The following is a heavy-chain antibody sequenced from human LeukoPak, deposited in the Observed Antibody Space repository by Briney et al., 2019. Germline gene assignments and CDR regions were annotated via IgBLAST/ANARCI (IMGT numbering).Heavy chain of an antibody. CDR3: AKDPVPYSSGWFQLYYFDY. J-gene: IGHJ4*02. D-gene: IGHD6-19*01. CDR1: GFTVSNNY. Sequence: GGSLRLSCAASGFTVSNNYMGWVRQAPAKGLEWVSVINTVGTTYYADSVKGRFTISRDNSKNTLYLQMNSLRAEDTAVYYCAKDPVPYSSGWFQLYYFDYWGQGTLVTVSS. CDR2: INTVGTT. V-gene: IGHV3-53*01.